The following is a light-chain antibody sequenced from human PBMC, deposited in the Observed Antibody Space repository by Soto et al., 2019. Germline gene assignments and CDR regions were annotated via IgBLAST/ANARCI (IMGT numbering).Light chain of an antibody. CDR1: SSDVGGYNF. J-gene: IGLJ2*01. V-gene: IGLV2-14*01. Sequence: QPVLTQPASVSGSPGQSITISCTGTSSDVGGYNFVSWYQQHPGKAPKLMIYDLINRPSGVSNRFSGSKSGNTASLTISGLQAEDEADYYCSSYTSGSTLVVFGGGTKLTVL. CDR3: SSYTSGSTLVV. CDR2: DLI.